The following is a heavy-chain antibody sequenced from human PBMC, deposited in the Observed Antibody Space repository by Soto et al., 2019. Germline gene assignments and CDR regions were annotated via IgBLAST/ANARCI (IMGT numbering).Heavy chain of an antibody. CDR1: GFTFSSYA. CDR3: ASRGCSSSSCLVTWFDP. CDR2: IGARSGST. Sequence: GGSLRLSCAASGFTFSSYAMSWVRQAPGKGLEWVSAIGARSGSTYYADSVKGRFTISRDNSKNTLYLQMNSLRAEDTAVYYCASRGCSSSSCLVTWFDPWGQGTLVTVSS. V-gene: IGHV3-23*01. D-gene: IGHD2-2*01. J-gene: IGHJ5*02.